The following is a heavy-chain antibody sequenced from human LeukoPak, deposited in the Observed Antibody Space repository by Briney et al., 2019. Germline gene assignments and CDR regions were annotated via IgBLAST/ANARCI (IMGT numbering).Heavy chain of an antibody. D-gene: IGHD3-10*01. CDR3: AKSLSSRGVIIPKTSRYFDY. J-gene: IGHJ4*02. V-gene: IGHV3-30*02. Sequence: GGSLRLSCAASGFTFSKYDMHWVRQAPGKGPEWVAFIWSDGSNKYYADSVKGRFTISRDNSKNTLYLQMNSLRAEDTAVYYCAKSLSSRGVIIPKTSRYFDYWGQGTLVTVSS. CDR2: IWSDGSNK. CDR1: GFTFSKYD.